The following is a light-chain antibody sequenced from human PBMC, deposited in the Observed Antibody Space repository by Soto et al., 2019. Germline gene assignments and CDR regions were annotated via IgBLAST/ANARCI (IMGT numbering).Light chain of an antibody. CDR2: TNI. CDR3: ASYTTDTTRL. Sequence: QSVLTQPPSVSGAPGQRVTISCTGSDSNIGAGYDVHWYQHFPGTAPKLLIYTNINRPSGVPDRFSASKSGTSASLAITGLQAGDEADYYCASYTTDTTRLFGTGTKLTVL. J-gene: IGLJ1*01. CDR1: DSNIGAGYD. V-gene: IGLV1-40*01.